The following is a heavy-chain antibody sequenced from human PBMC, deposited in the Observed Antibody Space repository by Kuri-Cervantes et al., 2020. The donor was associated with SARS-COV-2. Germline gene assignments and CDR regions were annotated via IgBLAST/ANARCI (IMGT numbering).Heavy chain of an antibody. J-gene: IGHJ6*02. CDR1: GGSISSGGYY. CDR3: ARGAKTDYGEKGAYGMDV. V-gene: IGHV4-39*07. Sequence: GSLRLSCTVSGGSISSGGYYWGWIRQPPGKGLEFIGTIYYDGRTYYNTSLKSRVTISVDTSKNQFSLKLSSVTAADTAVYYCARGAKTDYGEKGAYGMDVWGQGTTVTVSS. D-gene: IGHD4-17*01. CDR2: IYYDGRT.